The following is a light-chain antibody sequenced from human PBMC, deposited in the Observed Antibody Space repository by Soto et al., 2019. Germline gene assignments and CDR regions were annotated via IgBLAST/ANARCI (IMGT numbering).Light chain of an antibody. Sequence: DIQMTQSPASLSASVGDRVTITCRASQGISIYLAGYQQKPGDVPKRLIYDASTLQSGVPPRLSGSGSGTDFTLTISSLQPEDVATYYCQKYNGAPLTFGGGTKVEIK. V-gene: IGKV1-27*01. CDR3: QKYNGAPLT. CDR2: DAS. CDR1: QGISIY. J-gene: IGKJ4*01.